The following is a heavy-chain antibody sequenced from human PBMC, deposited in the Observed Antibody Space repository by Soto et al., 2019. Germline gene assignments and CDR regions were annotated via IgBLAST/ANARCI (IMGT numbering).Heavy chain of an antibody. CDR1: GYTFTSNG. CDR2: ISAYNGNT. Sequence: ASVKLSCKDSGYTFTSNGSRWVRQAPGQGLEWMGWISAYNGNTNYAQKLQGRVTMTTDTSTSTAYMELRSLRSDDTAVYYCARGRAVSWFDPWGQGTLVTVSS. CDR3: ARGRAVSWFDP. V-gene: IGHV1-18*01. J-gene: IGHJ5*02. D-gene: IGHD6-25*01.